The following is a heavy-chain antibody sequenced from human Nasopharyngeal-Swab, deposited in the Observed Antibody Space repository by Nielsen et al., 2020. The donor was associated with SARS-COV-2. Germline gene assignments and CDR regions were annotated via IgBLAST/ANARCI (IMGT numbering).Heavy chain of an antibody. CDR1: GYTFTSYD. CDR2: MNPNRGNT. D-gene: IGHD3-10*01. J-gene: IGHJ6*02. Sequence: ASVTVSCKASGYTFTSYDINWVRQATGQGLEWMGWMNPNRGNTGYAQKFQGRVTMTRNTSISTAYMELSSLRSEDTAVYYCARGLYYYGSGSYATYGMDVWGQGTTVTVSS. V-gene: IGHV1-8*01. CDR3: ARGLYYYGSGSYATYGMDV.